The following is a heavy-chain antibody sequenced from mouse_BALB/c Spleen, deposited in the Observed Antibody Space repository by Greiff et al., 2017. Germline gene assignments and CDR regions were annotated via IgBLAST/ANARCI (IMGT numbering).Heavy chain of an antibody. Sequence: QVQLQQSGAELAKPGASVKMSCKASGYTFTSYWMHWVKQRPGQGLEWIGYINPSTGYTEYNQKFKDKATLTADKSSSTAYMQLSSLTSEDSAVYYCARSSRITTVVEDYWGQGTTLTVSS. CDR1: GYTFTSYW. V-gene: IGHV1-7*01. D-gene: IGHD1-1*01. CDR2: INPSTGYT. CDR3: ARSSRITTVVEDY. J-gene: IGHJ2*01.